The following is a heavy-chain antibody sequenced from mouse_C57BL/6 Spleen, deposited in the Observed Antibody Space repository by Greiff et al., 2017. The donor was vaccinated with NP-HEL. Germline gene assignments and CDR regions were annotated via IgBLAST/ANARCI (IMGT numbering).Heavy chain of an antibody. Sequence: QVQLQQPWAAPLQPGASVQLSCQASGYTFNRSLIHSLTPTPGRGRDMVVRLAPNSGGTKYNEKFKSKATLTVDKPSSTAYMQLSSLTSEDSAVYYCARGIYYGNSYYAMDYWGQGTSVTVSS. CDR3: ARGIYYGNSYYAMDY. CDR2: LAPNSGGT. V-gene: IGHV1-72*01. J-gene: IGHJ4*01. CDR1: GYTFNRSL. D-gene: IGHD2-1*01.